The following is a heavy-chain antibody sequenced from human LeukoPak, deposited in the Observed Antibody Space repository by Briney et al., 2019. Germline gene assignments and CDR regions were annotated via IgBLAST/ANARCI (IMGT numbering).Heavy chain of an antibody. CDR1: GGTFSSYA. D-gene: IGHD5-18*01. CDR3: ARAMDSYGYVQDY. J-gene: IGHJ4*02. V-gene: IGHV1-69*06. CDR2: IIPIFGTA. Sequence: ASVKVSCKASGGTFSSYAISWVRQAPGQGLEWMGGIIPIFGTANYAQKFQGRVTITADKSASTAYMELSSLRSEDTAVYYCARAMDSYGYVQDYWGQGTLVTVSS.